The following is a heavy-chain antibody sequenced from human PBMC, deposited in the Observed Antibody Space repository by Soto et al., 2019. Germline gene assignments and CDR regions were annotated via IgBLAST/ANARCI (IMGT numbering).Heavy chain of an antibody. J-gene: IGHJ4*02. CDR2: MNPDSGHA. CDR1: GYTFTNSD. CDR3: ARRPHCSCGICYYGLDN. V-gene: IGHV1-8*01. Sequence: QVQLVQSGAEVKKPGASVKVSCKASGYTFTNSDINWVRQAPGQGLEWMGWMNPDSGHAAYAQKFQGRVTLTTSTSTSTVYMEMRSLGSEDTAVYYCARRPHCSCGICYYGLDNWGQGTLVTVSS. D-gene: IGHD2-15*01.